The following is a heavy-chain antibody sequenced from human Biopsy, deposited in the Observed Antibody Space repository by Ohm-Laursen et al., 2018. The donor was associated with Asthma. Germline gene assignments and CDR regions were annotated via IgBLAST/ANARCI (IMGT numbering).Heavy chain of an antibody. CDR3: ASGPEWYGLDV. V-gene: IGHV4-31*03. J-gene: IGHJ6*02. CDR1: GGSINIGDYY. D-gene: IGHD3-3*01. CDR2: IYYSGST. Sequence: TLSLTCTVSGGSINIGDYYWSWIRQHPVKGLEWIGHIYYSGSTSYNPSLKSRVTISRDTSKNQLSLKLRSVTAADTAVYYCASGPEWYGLDVWGQGTTVTVSS.